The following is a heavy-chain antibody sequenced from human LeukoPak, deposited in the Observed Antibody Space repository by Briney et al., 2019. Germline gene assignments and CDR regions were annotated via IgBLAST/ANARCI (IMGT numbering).Heavy chain of an antibody. Sequence: SETLSLTCAVYGGSFSGYYRSWIRQPPGKGLEWIGEINHSGSTNYNPSLKSRVTISVDTSKNQFSLKLSSVTAADTAVYYCARVLYCSGGSCYGMDVWGQGTTVTVSS. V-gene: IGHV4-34*01. CDR3: ARVLYCSGGSCYGMDV. J-gene: IGHJ6*02. CDR2: INHSGST. CDR1: GGSFSGYY. D-gene: IGHD2-15*01.